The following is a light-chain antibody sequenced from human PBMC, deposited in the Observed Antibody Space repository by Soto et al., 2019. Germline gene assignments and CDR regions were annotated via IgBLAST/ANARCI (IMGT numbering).Light chain of an antibody. CDR3: QQYNKWPQT. CDR2: GAS. CDR1: QSVSSNN. Sequence: EIVLTQSPGTLSLSPGERATLSCRASQSVSSNNLVWYQQKPGQAPRLLTHGASTRATGIPARFSGVGSGTEFTLTISSLQSEDFAVYYCQQYNKWPQTFGQGTRLEIK. V-gene: IGKV3-15*01. J-gene: IGKJ5*01.